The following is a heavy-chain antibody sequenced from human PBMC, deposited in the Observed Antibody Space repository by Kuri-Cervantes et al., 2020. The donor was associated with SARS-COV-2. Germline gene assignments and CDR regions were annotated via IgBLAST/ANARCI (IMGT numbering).Heavy chain of an antibody. CDR1: GGTFSSYA. J-gene: IGHJ6*02. V-gene: IGHV1-69*13. D-gene: IGHD2-15*01. CDR3: AQGRGVAATSSVDYYGMDV. CDR2: IIPTFGTA. Sequence: SVKVSCKASGGTFSSYAISWVRQAPGQGLEWMGGIIPTFGTANYAQKFQGRVTITADESTSTAYMELSSLRSEDTAVYYCAQGRGVAATSSVDYYGMDVWGQGTTVTGAS.